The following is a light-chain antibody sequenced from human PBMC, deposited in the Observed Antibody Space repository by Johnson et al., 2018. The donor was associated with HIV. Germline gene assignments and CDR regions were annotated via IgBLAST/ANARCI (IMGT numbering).Light chain of an antibody. Sequence: QSVLTQPPSVSAAPGQKVTISCSGNNSNIDNNYFSWYQQLPGTAPKLLIYDNHRRPLGIPDRFSGSKSGTSATLGITGLQTADEADYYCGTWDSSLSAHYVFGTGTKVTVL. CDR1: NSNIDNNY. J-gene: IGLJ1*01. CDR3: GTWDSSLSAHYV. CDR2: DNH. V-gene: IGLV1-51*01.